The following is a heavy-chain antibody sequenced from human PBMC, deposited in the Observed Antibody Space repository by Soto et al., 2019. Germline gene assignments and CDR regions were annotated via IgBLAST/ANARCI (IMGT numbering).Heavy chain of an antibody. CDR1: GFTISDYY. D-gene: IGHD3-10*01. J-gene: IGHJ6*02. CDR2: ISSVGTTT. CDR3: AKDQEGSGSHWLGYNYYGMDV. Sequence: GGSLRLSCEASGFTISDYYMSWIRQAPGKWLEWVSYISSVGTTTYYADSVKGRFSISMDNAKNSLYLQMNSLRAEDTAVYFCAKDQEGSGSHWLGYNYYGMDVWGQGXTVTVYS. V-gene: IGHV3-11*01.